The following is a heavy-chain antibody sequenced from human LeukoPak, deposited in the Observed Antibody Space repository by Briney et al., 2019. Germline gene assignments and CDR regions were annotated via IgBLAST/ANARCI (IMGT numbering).Heavy chain of an antibody. D-gene: IGHD2-2*01. Sequence: SETPSLTCAVSGYSVSNTYYWGWIRQPPGEGLEWVGSIHHSGTTYYNPSLKSRVVISLDTSKNQFSLKLSSVTAADTAVYYCARGKIEGRRYCSSTSCLQPYYFDYWGQGTLVTVSS. CDR1: GYSVSNTYY. J-gene: IGHJ4*02. V-gene: IGHV4-38-2*01. CDR2: IHHSGTT. CDR3: ARGKIEGRRYCSSTSCLQPYYFDY.